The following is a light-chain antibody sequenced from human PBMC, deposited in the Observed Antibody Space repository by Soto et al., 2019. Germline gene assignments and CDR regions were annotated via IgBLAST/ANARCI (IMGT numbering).Light chain of an antibody. CDR2: DVN. J-gene: IGLJ1*01. V-gene: IGLV2-14*03. CDR3: TSYTTSSTPFYV. CDR1: NSDVGGYNT. Sequence: QSVLTQPASVSGSPGQSITISCTGSNSDVGGYNTVSWFQQHPGGAPKLMIYDVNNRPSGVSHRFSGSKSANTASLTISGLQAEDEADYYCTSYTTSSTPFYVFGTGTKVTVL.